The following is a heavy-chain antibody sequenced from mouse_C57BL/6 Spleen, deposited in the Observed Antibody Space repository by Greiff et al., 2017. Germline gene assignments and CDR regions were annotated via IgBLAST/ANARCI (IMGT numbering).Heavy chain of an antibody. D-gene: IGHD1-1*01. CDR1: GFNIKDDY. CDR2: IDPENGDT. V-gene: IGHV14-4*01. Sequence: VQLQQSGAELVRPGASVKLSCTASGFNIKDDYMHWVKQRPEQGLEWIGWIDPENGDTEYASKFQGKATITADTSSNTAYLQLSSLTSEDTAVYYCTTVHYGSSYGYWGQGTTLTVSS. J-gene: IGHJ2*01. CDR3: TTVHYGSSYGY.